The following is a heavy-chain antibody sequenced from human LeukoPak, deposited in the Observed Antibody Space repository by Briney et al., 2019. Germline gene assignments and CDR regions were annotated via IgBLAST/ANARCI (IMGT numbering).Heavy chain of an antibody. CDR1: GFTFSSYA. CDR3: ARDDYYDSSGPLDY. CDR2: ISGSGGST. J-gene: IGHJ4*02. V-gene: IGHV3-23*01. Sequence: GGPLRLSCAASGFTFSSYAMSWVRQAPGKGLGWVSVISGSGGSTYYADSVKGRFTISRDNAKNSLYLQMNSLRAEDTAVYYCARDDYYDSSGPLDYWGPGTLDPVSS. D-gene: IGHD3-22*01.